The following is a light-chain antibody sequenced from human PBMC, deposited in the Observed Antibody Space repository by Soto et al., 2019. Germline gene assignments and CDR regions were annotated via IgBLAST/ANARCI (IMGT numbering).Light chain of an antibody. CDR1: QTVRSSY. J-gene: IGKJ2*01. V-gene: IGKV3-11*01. Sequence: VLTQSPATLSLSPGQRATLSCVASQTVRSSYLAWYQQKPVQAPRLLIYDASDRATGIPARFSGSGSGTDFTLTISSLEPEDFAVYYCQQRGDWPLYTFGQGTKVDIK. CDR2: DAS. CDR3: QQRGDWPLYT.